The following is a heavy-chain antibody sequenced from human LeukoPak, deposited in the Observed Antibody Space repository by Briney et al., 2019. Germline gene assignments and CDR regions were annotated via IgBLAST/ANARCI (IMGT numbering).Heavy chain of an antibody. CDR2: IYHSGST. Sequence: PSETLSLTCTVSGGSTSSGGYYWSWIRQPPGKGLEWIGYIYHSGSTNYNPSLKSRVTISVDTSKNQFSLKLSSVTAADTAVYYCARLAAGSSWSLNYYYYMDVWGKGTTVTVSS. CDR3: ARLAAGSSWSLNYYYYMDV. CDR1: GGSTSSGGYY. J-gene: IGHJ6*03. V-gene: IGHV4-30-2*01. D-gene: IGHD6-13*01.